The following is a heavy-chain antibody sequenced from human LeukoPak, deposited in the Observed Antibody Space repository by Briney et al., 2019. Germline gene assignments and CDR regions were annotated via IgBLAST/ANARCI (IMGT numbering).Heavy chain of an antibody. CDR3: ARLPKYSRPLDY. D-gene: IGHD6-6*01. V-gene: IGHV1-8*02. CDR2: MNPNSGNT. J-gene: IGHJ4*02. Sequence: GASVKVSCKASGYTFSSYDINWVRQATGQGLEWMGWMNPNSGNTAYAQKFQGRVPMSRDTSISTAYMELSSLRSEDTAVYYCARLPKYSRPLDYWGQGNLVTVSS. CDR1: GYTFSSYD.